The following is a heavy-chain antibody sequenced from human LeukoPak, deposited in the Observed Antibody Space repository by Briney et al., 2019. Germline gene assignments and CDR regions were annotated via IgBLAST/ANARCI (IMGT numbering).Heavy chain of an antibody. CDR1: GFTFSNYE. J-gene: IGHJ4*02. D-gene: IGHD3-22*01. CDR3: ARSYDSSGYYYGYYFDY. V-gene: IGHV3-48*03. CDR2: ISRSGTSI. Sequence: GGSLRLSCAASGFTFSNYEMNWVRQAPGKGLEWVSYISRSGTSIYYADSVKGRFTISRDNAKNSLYLQMNSLRAEDTAVYYCARSYDSSGYYYGYYFDYWGQGTLVTVSS.